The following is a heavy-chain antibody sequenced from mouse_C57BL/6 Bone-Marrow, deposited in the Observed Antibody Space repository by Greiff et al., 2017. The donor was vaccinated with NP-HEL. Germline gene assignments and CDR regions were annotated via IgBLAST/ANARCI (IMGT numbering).Heavy chain of an antibody. V-gene: IGHV1-82*01. Sequence: VQLQQSGPELVKPGASVKISCKASGYAFSSSWMNWVKQRPGKGLEWIGRIYPGDGDTTYNGKFKGKATLTADKSSSTAYMQLSSLTSEDSAVYFCADTTVVAPDRFAYWGQGTLVTVSA. D-gene: IGHD1-1*01. CDR2: IYPGDGDT. CDR3: ADTTVVAPDRFAY. J-gene: IGHJ3*01. CDR1: GYAFSSSW.